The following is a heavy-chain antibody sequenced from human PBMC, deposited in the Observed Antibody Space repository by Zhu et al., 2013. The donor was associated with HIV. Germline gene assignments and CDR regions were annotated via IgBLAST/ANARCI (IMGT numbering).Heavy chain of an antibody. CDR3: ARTGGAAEFDYYGMDV. CDR2: INPNSGGT. CDR1: GYTFTGYY. D-gene: IGHD6-25*01. V-gene: IGHV1-2*04. J-gene: IGHJ6*02. Sequence: QVQLVQSGAEVKKPGASVKVSCKASGYTFTGYYMHWVRQAPGQGLEWMGWINPNSGGTNYAQKFQGWVTMTRDTSISTAYMELSRLRSDDTAVYYCARTGGAAEFDYYGMDVWGQGTTVTVSS.